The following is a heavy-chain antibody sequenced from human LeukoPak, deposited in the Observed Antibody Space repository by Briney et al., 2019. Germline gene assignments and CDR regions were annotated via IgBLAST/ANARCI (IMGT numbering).Heavy chain of an antibody. CDR1: GGTFSSYA. CDR3: ARVVLGRRWLQTSYYYGMDV. V-gene: IGHV1-69*13. D-gene: IGHD5-24*01. Sequence: SVKVSCKASGGTFSSYAISWVRQAPGQGLEWMGGIIPIFGTANYVQKFQGRVTITADESTSTAYLELSSLTSEDTAVYYCARVVLGRRWLQTSYYYGMDVWGQGTTVTVSS. J-gene: IGHJ6*02. CDR2: IIPIFGTA.